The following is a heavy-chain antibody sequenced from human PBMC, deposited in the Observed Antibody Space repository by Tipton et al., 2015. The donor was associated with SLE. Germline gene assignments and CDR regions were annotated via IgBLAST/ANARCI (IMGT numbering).Heavy chain of an antibody. V-gene: IGHV4-38-2*01. CDR3: ARGDYDILTGYPYFDY. CDR1: GYSISSGYH. Sequence: GLVKPSETLSLNCAVSGYSISSGYHWGWIRQPPGKGLEWIGNIFHSGITYYNPSLKSRVTISVDTSKNQFSLKLSSVTAADTAVYYCARGDYDILTGYPYFDYWGQGTLVTVSS. J-gene: IGHJ4*02. CDR2: IFHSGIT. D-gene: IGHD3-9*01.